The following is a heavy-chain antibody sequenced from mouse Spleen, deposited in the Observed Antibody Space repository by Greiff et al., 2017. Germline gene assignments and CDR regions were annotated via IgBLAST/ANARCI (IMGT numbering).Heavy chain of an antibody. V-gene: IGHV14-4*01. J-gene: IGHJ2*01. D-gene: IGHD1-1*01. CDR3: TTRYYVNY. CDR2: IDPENGDT. CDR1: GFNIKGDY. Sequence: DVQLQGSGAGLVGPGASVKFSCKASGFNIKGDYMHWVKQRPEQGLEWIGWIDPENGDTEYASKFQGKATITADTSSNTAYLQLSSLTSEDTAVYYCTTRYYVNYWGQGTTLTVSS.